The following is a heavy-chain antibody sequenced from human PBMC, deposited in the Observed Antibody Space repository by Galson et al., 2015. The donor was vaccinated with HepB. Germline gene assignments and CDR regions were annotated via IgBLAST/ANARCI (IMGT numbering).Heavy chain of an antibody. J-gene: IGHJ4*02. CDR3: ARAPYDFWSGYYSIGVDY. Sequence: SLRLSCAASGFTFSSCGMHWVRQAPGKGLEWVALIWYDGSYKYYADSVQGRFTISRDNSKNTLYLQMNSLRAEDTALYYCARAPYDFWSGYYSIGVDYWGQGTLVTVSS. D-gene: IGHD3-3*01. CDR2: IWYDGSYK. CDR1: GFTFSSCG. V-gene: IGHV3-33*01.